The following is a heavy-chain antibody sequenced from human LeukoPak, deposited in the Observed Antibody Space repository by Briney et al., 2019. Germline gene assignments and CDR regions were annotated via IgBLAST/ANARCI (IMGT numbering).Heavy chain of an antibody. CDR1: GYSFTNYG. Sequence: ASVKVSCKASGYSFTNYGITWVRQAPGQGLEWMGWVSAYNGDTVYAQKFQGRVTMTTDTSTSTAYMELRSLRSDDSAVYYCARDNDIAAAGTSHYFDDWGQGTLVTVSS. V-gene: IGHV1-18*01. D-gene: IGHD6-13*01. CDR3: ARDNDIAAAGTSHYFDD. CDR2: VSAYNGDT. J-gene: IGHJ4*02.